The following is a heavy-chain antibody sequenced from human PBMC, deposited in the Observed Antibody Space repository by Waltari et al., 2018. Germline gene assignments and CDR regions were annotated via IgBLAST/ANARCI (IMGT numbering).Heavy chain of an antibody. D-gene: IGHD1-26*01. CDR3: ARHGGGSYSYYFDY. CDR1: GGSISSSDYY. Sequence: QLQLQESGPGLVKPSETLSLTCTVSGGSISSSDYYWGWIRQPPGKGLEWVGSIYYSGSTYSNPSLKSRVTISVDTSKNQFSLKLSSLTAADTAVYFCARHGGGSYSYYFDYWGQGTLVTVSS. V-gene: IGHV4-39*01. J-gene: IGHJ4*02. CDR2: IYYSGST.